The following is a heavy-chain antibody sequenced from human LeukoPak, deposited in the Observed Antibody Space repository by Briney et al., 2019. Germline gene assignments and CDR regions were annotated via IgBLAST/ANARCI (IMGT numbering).Heavy chain of an antibody. Sequence: PGGSLRLSCAASGFTFSNYWVHWVRQAPGKGQVWVSRINTDGSSTNYADSVKGRFTISRDNANNTLYVQMNSLRAEDTAVYYCARVGGYGEFDYWGQGTLVTVSS. CDR2: INTDGSST. J-gene: IGHJ4*02. D-gene: IGHD5-12*01. CDR3: ARVGGYGEFDY. CDR1: GFTFSNYW. V-gene: IGHV3-74*01.